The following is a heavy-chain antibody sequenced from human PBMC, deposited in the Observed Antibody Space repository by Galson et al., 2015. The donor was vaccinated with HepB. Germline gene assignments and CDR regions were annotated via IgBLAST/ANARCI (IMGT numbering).Heavy chain of an antibody. CDR1: GGTFSSYA. Sequence: SVKVSCKASGGTFSSYAISWVRQAPGQGLEWMGGIIPIFGTANYAQKFQGRVTITADKSTSTAYMELSSLRSEDTAVYYCARMVPAAIEGYYYGMDVWGQGTTVTVSS. D-gene: IGHD2-2*01. V-gene: IGHV1-69*06. CDR2: IIPIFGTA. J-gene: IGHJ6*02. CDR3: ARMVPAAIEGYYYGMDV.